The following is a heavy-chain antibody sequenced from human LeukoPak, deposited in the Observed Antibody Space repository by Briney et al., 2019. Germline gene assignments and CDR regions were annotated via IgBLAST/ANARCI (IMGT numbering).Heavy chain of an antibody. CDR3: AKAYCGSTVCYGGEKIDY. Sequence: PGGSLRLSCGASGFNFINYGMHWVRQAPGKGPEWVAFIRYDGSNKYYEESVKGRFTISRDDSKNTLYLQMNSLRVEDTAIYYCAKAYCGSTVCYGGEKIDYWGQGTLVTVSS. J-gene: IGHJ4*02. D-gene: IGHD2-2*01. CDR1: GFNFINYG. CDR2: IRYDGSNK. V-gene: IGHV3-30*02.